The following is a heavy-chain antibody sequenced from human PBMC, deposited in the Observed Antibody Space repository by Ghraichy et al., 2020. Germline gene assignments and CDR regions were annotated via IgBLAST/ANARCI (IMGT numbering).Heavy chain of an antibody. V-gene: IGHV6-1*01. CDR1: GDSVSSTGVT. CDR3: ARRGASGAFDH. CDR2: TYYRSQWFN. Sequence: SETLSLTCDISGDSVSSTGVTWNWIRQSPSRGLEWLGTTYYRSQWFNFYAESVKSRMTIMTDTSKNQFSLRLNSVTPDDSAFYFCARRGASGAFDHWGHGALVTVSS. D-gene: IGHD1-26*01. J-gene: IGHJ4*01.